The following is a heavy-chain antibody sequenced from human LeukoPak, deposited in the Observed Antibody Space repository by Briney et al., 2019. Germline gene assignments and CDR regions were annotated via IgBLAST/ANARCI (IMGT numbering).Heavy chain of an antibody. J-gene: IGHJ4*02. CDR2: IYYSGST. CDR3: AREATLTNFDY. Sequence: SETLSLTCTVSGGSVSSGSYYWSWIRQPPGKGLEWIGYIYYSGSTSYNPSLKGRVTISVDTSKNQFSLKLSSVTAADTAVYYCAREATLTNFDYWGQGTLVTVSS. D-gene: IGHD4-17*01. V-gene: IGHV4-61*01. CDR1: GGSVSSGSYY.